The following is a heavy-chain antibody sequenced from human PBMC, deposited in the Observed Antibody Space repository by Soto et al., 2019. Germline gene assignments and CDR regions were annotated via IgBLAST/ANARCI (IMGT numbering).Heavy chain of an antibody. CDR1: GFTFTSSA. V-gene: IGHV1-58*01. D-gene: IGHD2-15*01. J-gene: IGHJ5*02. CDR2: IVVGSGNT. CDR3: AATPRRYCSGGSCYSYP. Sequence: SVKVFCKASGFTFTSSAVQWVRQARGQRLEWIGWIVVGSGNTNYAQKFQERVTITRDMSTSTAYMELSSLRSEDTAVYYCAATPRRYCSGGSCYSYPWGQGTLVTVSS.